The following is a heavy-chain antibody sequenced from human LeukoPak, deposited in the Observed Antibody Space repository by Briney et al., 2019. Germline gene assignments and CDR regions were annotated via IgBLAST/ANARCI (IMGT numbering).Heavy chain of an antibody. CDR2: IYHSGST. D-gene: IGHD3-16*02. CDR3: ARGLRLGELSTNP. V-gene: IGHV4-38-2*01. CDR1: GYSISSGYY. J-gene: IGHJ5*02. Sequence: PSETLSLTCAVSGYSISSGYYWGWIRQPPGKGLECIGSIYHSGSTYYNPSLKSRVTISVDTSTNQFSLKMSSVTAADTAVYYCARGLRLGELSTNPWGQGTLVTVYS.